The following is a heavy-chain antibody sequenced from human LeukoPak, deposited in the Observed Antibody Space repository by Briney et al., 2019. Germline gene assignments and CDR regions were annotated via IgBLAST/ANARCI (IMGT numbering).Heavy chain of an antibody. Sequence: GGSLRLSCAASGFTFSSSGMHWVRQAPGKGLEWVTFIQIDGGNKKYADSVKGRFTISRDNSKNTLYLQMNSLRAEDTAVYYCARDWGTSSLYLVNWGQGTLVTVSS. CDR1: GFTFSSSG. CDR2: IQIDGGNK. J-gene: IGHJ4*02. CDR3: ARDWGTSSLYLVN. V-gene: IGHV3-30*02. D-gene: IGHD6-6*01.